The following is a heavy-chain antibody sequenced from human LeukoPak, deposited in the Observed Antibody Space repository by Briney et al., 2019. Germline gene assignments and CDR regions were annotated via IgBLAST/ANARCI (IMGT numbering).Heavy chain of an antibody. J-gene: IGHJ6*03. CDR3: ARDRFDSYGSGVVYYYYYMDV. D-gene: IGHD3-10*01. CDR2: IFTSGTT. V-gene: IGHV4-4*07. Sequence: TSETLSLTCTVSGGSISSYYWSWVRQPAGKGLEWIGRIFTSGTTNYNPSLKSRVTISVDTSKNQFSLKLSSVTAADTAVYYCARDRFDSYGSGVVYYYYYMDVWGKGTTVTISS. CDR1: GGSISSYY.